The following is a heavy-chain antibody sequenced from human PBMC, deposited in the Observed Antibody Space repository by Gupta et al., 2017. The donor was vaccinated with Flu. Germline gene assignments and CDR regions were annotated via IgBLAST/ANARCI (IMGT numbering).Heavy chain of an antibody. D-gene: IGHD3-3*01. CDR3: ARRVKHRTDASDM. V-gene: IGHV3-11*01. Sequence: FSDYFMYWMGQAPGKGLEWVSFIGASGSNIYYADSVKGRCTISRNDDKKSLFLQMDSLRVEDTALYYCARRVKHRTDASDMWGRGTMVTVSA. CDR2: IGASGSNI. CDR1: FSDYF. J-gene: IGHJ3*02.